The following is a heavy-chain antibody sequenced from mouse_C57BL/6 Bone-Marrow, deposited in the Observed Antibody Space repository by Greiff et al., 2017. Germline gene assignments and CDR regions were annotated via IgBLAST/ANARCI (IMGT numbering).Heavy chain of an antibody. D-gene: IGHD1-1*01. V-gene: IGHV5-15*01. CDR3: ARLSYYGSSWVDWYFDV. CDR2: ISNLAYSI. J-gene: IGHJ1*03. Sequence: EVQGVESGGGLVQPGGSLKLSCAASGFTFSDYGMAWVRQAPRKGPEWVAFISNLAYSIYYADTVTGRFTISRENAKNTLYLEMSSLRSEDTAMYYCARLSYYGSSWVDWYFDVWGTGTTVTVSS. CDR1: GFTFSDYG.